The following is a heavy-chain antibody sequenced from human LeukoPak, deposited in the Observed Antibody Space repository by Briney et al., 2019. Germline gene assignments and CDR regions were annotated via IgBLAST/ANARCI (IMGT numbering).Heavy chain of an antibody. CDR2: IIPISGIV. J-gene: IGHJ4*02. CDR3: ARDAHYDSSGYYAY. CDR1: GYTFTSYA. D-gene: IGHD3-22*01. Sequence: ASVKVSCKASGYTFTSYAMHWVRQAPGQRLEWMGRIIPISGIVNYAQKFQGRVTITADKPTTTAYMELSSLRSEDTAVYYCARDAHYDSSGYYAYWGQGTLVTVSS. V-gene: IGHV1-69*04.